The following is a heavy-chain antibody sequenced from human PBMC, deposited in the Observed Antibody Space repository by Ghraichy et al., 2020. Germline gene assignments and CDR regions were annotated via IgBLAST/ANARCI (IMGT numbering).Heavy chain of an antibody. CDR2: IYSGGST. J-gene: IGHJ6*02. Sequence: GGSLRLSCAVSGFTVSGNYMTWVRQAPGKGLEWVSIIYSGGSTYYADSVKGRFTISRDNPKNTVYLQMNSLRAEDTAVYFCARDRVFCAGNECYYYYNYGMAVWGQGTTVTVSS. CDR3: ARDRVFCAGNECYYYYNYGMAV. CDR1: GFTVSGNY. D-gene: IGHD2-21*01. V-gene: IGHV3-53*01.